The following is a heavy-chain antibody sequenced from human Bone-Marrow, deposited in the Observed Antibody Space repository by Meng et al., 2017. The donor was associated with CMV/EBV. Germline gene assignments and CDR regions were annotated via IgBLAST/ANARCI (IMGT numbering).Heavy chain of an antibody. D-gene: IGHD1-26*01. J-gene: IGHJ5*02. V-gene: IGHV4-59*01. CDR3: ARASIVGVTLWFDP. CDR2: IYNSGST. Sequence: ESLKISCTVSGDPISSYYWSWIRQPPGKELEWIGYIYNSGSTNHNPSLKSRVTILVDMSKNQFSLKLISVTAADTAVYYCARASIVGVTLWFDPWGQGTLVTVSS. CDR1: GDPISSYY.